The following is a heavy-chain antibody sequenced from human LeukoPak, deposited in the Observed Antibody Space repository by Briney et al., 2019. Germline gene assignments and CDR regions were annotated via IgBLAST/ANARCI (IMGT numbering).Heavy chain of an antibody. CDR1: GGSISSSSYY. CDR3: MVGYYDSSGPPLGYFDY. V-gene: IGHV4-39*07. D-gene: IGHD3-22*01. J-gene: IGHJ4*02. Sequence: PSETLSLTCTVSGGSISSSSYYWGWIRQPPGKGLEWIGSIYYSGSTYYNPSLKSRVTISVDTSKNQFSLKLSSVTAADTAVYYCMVGYYDSSGPPLGYFDYWGQGTLVTVSS. CDR2: IYYSGST.